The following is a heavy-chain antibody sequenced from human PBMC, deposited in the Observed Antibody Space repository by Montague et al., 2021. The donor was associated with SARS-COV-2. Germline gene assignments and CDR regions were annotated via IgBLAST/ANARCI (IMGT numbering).Heavy chain of an antibody. D-gene: IGHD3-10*01. CDR3: AREFRTYGYGGQYWYFDP. J-gene: IGHJ2*01. CDR2: IYHSGST. V-gene: IGHV4-4*02. CDR1: GGSISSSHW. Sequence: SETLSLTCAVSGGSISSSHWWSWVRQPPGKGLEWIGEIYHSGSTNYNPSLKSRVTISIDKSKNQFSLKLTSVTAAATAVYYCAREFRTYGYGGQYWYFDPWGRGTLVTVSS.